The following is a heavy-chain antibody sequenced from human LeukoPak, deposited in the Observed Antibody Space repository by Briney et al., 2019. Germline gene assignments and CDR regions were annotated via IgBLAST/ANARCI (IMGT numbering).Heavy chain of an antibody. CDR3: AREEAAAAPLACNY. CDR1: GFTFSSYA. CDR2: ISYDGSNK. V-gene: IGHV3-30-3*01. D-gene: IGHD6-13*01. Sequence: GRSLRLSCAASGFTFSSYAMHWVRQAPGKGLEWVAVISYDGSNKYYADSVKGRFTISRDNSKNTLYLQMNSLRAEDTAVYYCAREEAAAAPLACNYWGQGTLVTVSS. J-gene: IGHJ4*02.